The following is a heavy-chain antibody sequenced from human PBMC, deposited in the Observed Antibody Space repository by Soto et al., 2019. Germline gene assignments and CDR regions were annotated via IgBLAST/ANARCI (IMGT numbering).Heavy chain of an antibody. CDR2: ISVSGTT. D-gene: IGHD3-16*02. V-gene: IGHV3-48*03. J-gene: IGHJ4*02. CDR3: ARGVIH. Sequence: EVKLVESGGGSGQPGGSLRLSCVASGYTFNSHEMHWIRQTPGKGLVWISSISVSGTTKYSDSVKGRFTISRDNAHKSIYLEMNSLRVEDTGVYYCARGVIHWGQGALVTVSS. CDR1: GYTFNSHE.